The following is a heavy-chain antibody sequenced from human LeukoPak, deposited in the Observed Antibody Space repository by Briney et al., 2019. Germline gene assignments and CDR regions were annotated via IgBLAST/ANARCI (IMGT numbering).Heavy chain of an antibody. CDR2: IRYDGNNK. V-gene: IGHV3-30*02. CDR3: AKDSGVTGTGGAWLDP. CDR1: GFAFSRYG. D-gene: IGHD1-1*01. Sequence: GGSLRLSCAASGFAFSRYGMHWVRQAPGKGLEWVAFIRYDGNNKNHADSVKGRFTISRDNSKNILYLQMNSLRPEDTSMYYCAKDSGVTGTGGAWLDPWGQGTLVTVSS. J-gene: IGHJ5*02.